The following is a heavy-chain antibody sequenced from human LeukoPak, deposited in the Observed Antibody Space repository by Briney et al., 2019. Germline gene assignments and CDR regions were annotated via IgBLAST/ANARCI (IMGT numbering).Heavy chain of an antibody. CDR2: ISGNGGRT. V-gene: IGHV3-23*01. Sequence: GGSLRLSCAASGFIFSGYAMSWVRQAPGKGLEWVSAISGNGGRTYYADSVKGRFTISRDNSKNTLFLQMNSLRAEDTAVYFCAKTPESSGWLEHFQHWGQGTLVTVSS. D-gene: IGHD6-19*01. J-gene: IGHJ1*01. CDR3: AKTPESSGWLEHFQH. CDR1: GFIFSGYA.